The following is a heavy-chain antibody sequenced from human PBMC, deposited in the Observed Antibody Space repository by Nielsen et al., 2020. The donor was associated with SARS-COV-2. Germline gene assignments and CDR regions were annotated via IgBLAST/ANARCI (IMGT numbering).Heavy chain of an antibody. J-gene: IGHJ6*02. Sequence: GESLKISCAASGFTFSSYSMNWVRQAPGKGLEWVSSISSSSSYIYYADSVKGRFTISRDNAKNSLYLQMNSLRAEDTAVYYCARGAKVYYDSFYYYGMDVWGQGTTVTVSS. V-gene: IGHV3-21*01. D-gene: IGHD3-22*01. CDR3: ARGAKVYYDSFYYYGMDV. CDR2: ISSSSSYI. CDR1: GFTFSSYS.